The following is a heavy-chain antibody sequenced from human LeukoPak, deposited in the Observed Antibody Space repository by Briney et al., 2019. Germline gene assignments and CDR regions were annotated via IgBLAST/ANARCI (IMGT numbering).Heavy chain of an antibody. V-gene: IGHV3-53*01. CDR1: GFTVSSNY. CDR2: IYSGGST. D-gene: IGHD3-10*01. Sequence: GGSLRLSCAASGFTVSSNYMNWVRLAPGKGPEWVSVIYSGGSTYYADSVKGRFTISRDNSKNTLYLQMNSLRAEDTAVYYCARYGGSGSYAYYHYGMDVWGQGTTVTVSS. J-gene: IGHJ6*02. CDR3: ARYGGSGSYAYYHYGMDV.